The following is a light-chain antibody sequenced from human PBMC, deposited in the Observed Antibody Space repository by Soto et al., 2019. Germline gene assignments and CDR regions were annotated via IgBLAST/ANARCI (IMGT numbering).Light chain of an antibody. CDR2: DAS. V-gene: IGKV3-11*01. Sequence: EIVLTQSPVTLSLSPGQGAALSCRASQSISNYLAWYQQKPGQAPRLLIYDASNRATGTPARFSGSGSGTDFTLTISSLEPEDFAVYYCQQRSNWPPPITFGQGTRLEI. CDR3: QQRSNWPPPIT. CDR1: QSISNY. J-gene: IGKJ5*01.